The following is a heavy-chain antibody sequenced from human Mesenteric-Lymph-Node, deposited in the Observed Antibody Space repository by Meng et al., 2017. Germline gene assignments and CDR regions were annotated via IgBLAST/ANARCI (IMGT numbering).Heavy chain of an antibody. J-gene: IGHJ4*02. V-gene: IGHV3-7*03. CDR3: ARGGDYVAY. CDR2: IKQDGSEK. Sequence: GESLKISCAASGFTFSSYAMSWVRQAPGKGLEWVANIKQDGSEKYYVDSVKGRFTISRDNAKNSLYLQMNSLRAEDTAVYYCARGGDYVAYWGQGTLVTVSS. CDR1: GFTFSSYA.